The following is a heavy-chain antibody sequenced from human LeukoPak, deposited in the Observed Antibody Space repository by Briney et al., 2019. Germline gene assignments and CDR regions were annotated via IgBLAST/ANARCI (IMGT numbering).Heavy chain of an antibody. J-gene: IGHJ4*02. D-gene: IGHD6-13*01. CDR1: GFTFSSYA. CDR3: ARDPVHSSSWFLGYFDY. V-gene: IGHV3-30-3*01. Sequence: GGSLRLSCAASGFTFSSYAMHWVRQAPGKGLEWVAVISYDGSNKYYADSVKGRFTISRDNSKNTLYLQMNSLRAEDTAVYYCARDPVHSSSWFLGYFDYWGQGTLVTVSS. CDR2: ISYDGSNK.